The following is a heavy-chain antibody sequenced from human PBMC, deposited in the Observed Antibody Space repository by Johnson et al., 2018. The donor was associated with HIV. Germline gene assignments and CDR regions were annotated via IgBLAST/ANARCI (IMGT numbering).Heavy chain of an antibody. CDR3: AKDMRGDRNAFDI. J-gene: IGHJ3*02. Sequence: QVQLVESGGGVVQPGRSLRLSCAASGFTFSSYGMHWVSQAPGKGLEWVAVISYDGSNKYYEDSVKGIFTMSRDNSKNTLYLQMNSLRAEDTAGSYWAKDMRGDRNAFDIWGQGTMVTVSS. CDR2: ISYDGSNK. CDR1: GFTFSSYG. D-gene: IGHD2-21*01. V-gene: IGHV3-30*18.